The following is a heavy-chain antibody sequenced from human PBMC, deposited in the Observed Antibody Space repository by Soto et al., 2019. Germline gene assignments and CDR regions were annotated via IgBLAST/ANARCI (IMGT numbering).Heavy chain of an antibody. CDR1: GYTFTAYY. CDR2: INTETGGT. CDR3: ARQDEYSSGFDY. V-gene: IGHV1-2*02. Sequence: GASVKFYCKTSGYTFTAYYMHWVRQAPGQGLEWMGWINTETGGTNYARKFQGRVIMTRDTSISTIYMELSNLKSDDTAVYYCARQDEYSSGFDYWGQGTLVTVS. J-gene: IGHJ4*02. D-gene: IGHD6-19*01.